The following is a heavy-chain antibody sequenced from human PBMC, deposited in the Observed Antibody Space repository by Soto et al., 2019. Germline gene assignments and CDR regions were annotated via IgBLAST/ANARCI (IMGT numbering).Heavy chain of an antibody. CDR1: GVSFSTYG. CDR2: IIPILGTE. Sequence: QEQLVQSGAEVKKPGSSVKVSCKASGVSFSTYGINWVRQAPGQGLEWMGRIIPILGTENYAQKFRGRVSITADESASTAYMELSSLRSEDTAVYYCARDDSNYPGRYGMDVWGQGTTVTVFS. D-gene: IGHD4-4*01. V-gene: IGHV1-69*01. CDR3: ARDDSNYPGRYGMDV. J-gene: IGHJ6*02.